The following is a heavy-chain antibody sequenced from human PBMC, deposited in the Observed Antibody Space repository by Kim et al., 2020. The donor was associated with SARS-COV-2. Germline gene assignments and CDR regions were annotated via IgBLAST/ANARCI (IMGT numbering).Heavy chain of an antibody. Sequence: GGSLRLSCAASGFTFSSYAMHWVRQAPGKGLEWVAVISYDGSNKYYADSVKGRFTISRDNSKNTLYLQMNSLRAEDTAVYYCARDWGLLQDYWGQGTLVTVSS. CDR2: ISYDGSNK. CDR1: GFTFSSYA. CDR3: ARDWGLLQDY. V-gene: IGHV3-30*04. D-gene: IGHD3-16*01. J-gene: IGHJ4*02.